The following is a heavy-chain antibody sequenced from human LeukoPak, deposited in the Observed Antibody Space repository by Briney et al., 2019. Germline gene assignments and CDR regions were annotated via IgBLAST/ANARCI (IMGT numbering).Heavy chain of an antibody. CDR1: GGSISMGAYY. Sequence: SETLSLTCTVSGGSISMGAYYWGWIRQPPGKGLEWIGSIYHSGSSYYNPSLKSRVTISVDTSKNQFSLKLSSVTAADTAVYYCARDPYGRGYFDYWGQGALVTVSS. V-gene: IGHV4-39*07. CDR2: IYHSGSS. CDR3: ARDPYGRGYFDY. J-gene: IGHJ4*02. D-gene: IGHD3-10*01.